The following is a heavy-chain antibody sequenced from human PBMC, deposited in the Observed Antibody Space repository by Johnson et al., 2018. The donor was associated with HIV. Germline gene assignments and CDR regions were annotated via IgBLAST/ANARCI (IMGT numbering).Heavy chain of an antibody. CDR3: ARDYGDDEVPDAFDI. V-gene: IGHV3-64*01. CDR2: ISSNGGST. D-gene: IGHD4-17*01. J-gene: IGHJ3*02. Sequence: VQLVESGGGLVQPGGSLRLSCAASGFTFSSYAMHWVRPAPGKGLEYVSAISSNGGSTYYANSVKGRFTISRDNAKNSLYLQMNSLRAEDTAVYYCARDYGDDEVPDAFDIWGQGTMVTVSS. CDR1: GFTFSSYA.